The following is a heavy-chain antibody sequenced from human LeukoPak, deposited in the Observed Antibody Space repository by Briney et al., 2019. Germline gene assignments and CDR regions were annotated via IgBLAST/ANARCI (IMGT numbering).Heavy chain of an antibody. CDR3: ARDLTALLYYDFWSGYPDAAFDI. J-gene: IGHJ3*02. V-gene: IGHV4-39*07. Sequence: SETLSLTCTVSGGSISSSSSYWGWIRQPPGKGPEWIGSIYYSGSTYYNSSLKSRVTISVDTSKNQFSLKLSSVTAADTAVYYCARDLTALLYYDFWSGYPDAAFDIWGQGTMVTVSS. D-gene: IGHD3-3*01. CDR2: IYYSGST. CDR1: GGSISSSSSY.